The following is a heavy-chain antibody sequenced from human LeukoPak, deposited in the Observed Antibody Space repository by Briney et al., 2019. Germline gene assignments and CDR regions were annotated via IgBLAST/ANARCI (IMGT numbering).Heavy chain of an antibody. Sequence: SETLSLTCTVSGGSISSSSYYWGWIRQPPGKGLEWIGSIYYSGSTYYNPSLKSRVTISVDTSKNQFSLKLSSVTAADTAVYYCASRLGYCSGGSCYSERVDYWGQGTLVTVSS. V-gene: IGHV4-39*07. D-gene: IGHD2-15*01. CDR2: IYYSGST. CDR3: ASRLGYCSGGSCYSERVDY. J-gene: IGHJ4*02. CDR1: GGSISSSSYY.